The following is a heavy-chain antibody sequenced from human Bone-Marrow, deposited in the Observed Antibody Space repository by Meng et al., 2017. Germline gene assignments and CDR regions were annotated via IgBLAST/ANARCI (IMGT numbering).Heavy chain of an antibody. CDR1: GGTFSSYA. V-gene: IGHV1-69*13. J-gene: IGHJ3*02. D-gene: IGHD2-21*02. CDR3: AIKEAYCGGDFAPRMAFDI. Sequence: SVKVSCKASGGTFSSYAISWVRQAPGQGLEWMGGIIPIFGTANYAQKFQGRVTITADESTSTAYMELSSLRSEDTAVYYCAIKEAYCGGDFAPRMAFDIWGQGTMVTVSS. CDR2: IIPIFGTA.